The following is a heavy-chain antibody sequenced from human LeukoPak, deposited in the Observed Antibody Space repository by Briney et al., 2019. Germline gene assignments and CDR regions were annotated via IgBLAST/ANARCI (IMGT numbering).Heavy chain of an antibody. CDR3: ARMKIAAAGFDY. CDR2: IYYSGTT. CDR1: GGSISSSDYF. J-gene: IGHJ4*02. D-gene: IGHD6-13*01. Sequence: SETLSLTCTVSGGSISSSDYFWGWIRQPPGKGLEWIASIYYSGTTHYNPSLKSRVTMSVDTSKNQFSLKLSSVTAADTAVYYCARMKIAAAGFDYWGQGTLVTVSS. V-gene: IGHV4-39*01.